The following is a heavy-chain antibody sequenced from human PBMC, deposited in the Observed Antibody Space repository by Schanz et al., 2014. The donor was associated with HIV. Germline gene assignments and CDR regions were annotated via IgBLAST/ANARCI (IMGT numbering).Heavy chain of an antibody. CDR3: ARTSGWSNRAWWYFDP. Sequence: QVHLVQSGGEVKKPGASVKVSCKASAYTFTGYYMHWVRQAPGQGLEWIGWINPKSGDTNYAQKFQGRVTMTRDTSLSVVYMELSRLRSDDTAVYYCARTSGWSNRAWWYFDPWGRGTLVTVSS. J-gene: IGHJ2*01. CDR1: AYTFTGYY. CDR2: INPKSGDT. D-gene: IGHD6-19*01. V-gene: IGHV1-2*02.